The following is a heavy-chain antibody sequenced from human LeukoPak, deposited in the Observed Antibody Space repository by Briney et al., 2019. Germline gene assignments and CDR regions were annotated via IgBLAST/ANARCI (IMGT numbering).Heavy chain of an antibody. Sequence: GASVKVSCKASGGTFISNTISWVRHAPGQGRECRGGGIPIFGTAKYAQKFQGRGTITADASTSTAYMELSSLRYEDTAVYYCARVWCSGSSRYSSRGAFDIWGQGTMVTVSS. CDR3: ARVWCSGSSRYSSRGAFDI. D-gene: IGHD2-15*01. J-gene: IGHJ3*02. CDR1: GGTFISNT. CDR2: GIPIFGTA. V-gene: IGHV1-69*13.